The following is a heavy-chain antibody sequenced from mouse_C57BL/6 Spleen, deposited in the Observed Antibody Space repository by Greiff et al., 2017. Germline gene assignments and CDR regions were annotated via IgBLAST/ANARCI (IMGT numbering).Heavy chain of an antibody. CDR2: IHPNSGST. V-gene: IGHV1-64*01. CDR1: GYTFTSYW. CDR3: ARGYSNYHLYAMDY. J-gene: IGHJ4*01. D-gene: IGHD2-5*01. Sequence: QVQLQQPGAELVKPGASVKLSCKASGYTFTSYWMHWVKQRPGQGLEWIGMIHPNSGSTNYNEKFKSKATLTVDKSSSTAYMQLSSLTSEDSAVYYYARGYSNYHLYAMDYWGQGTSVTVSS.